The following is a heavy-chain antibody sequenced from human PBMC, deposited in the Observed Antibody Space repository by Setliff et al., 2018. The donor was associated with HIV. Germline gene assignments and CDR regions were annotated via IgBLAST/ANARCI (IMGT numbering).Heavy chain of an antibody. J-gene: IGHJ4*02. V-gene: IGHV3-23*01. Sequence: PGGSLRLSCAASGFTFSDYAMSWVRQAPGKGLEWVSAISGSGRGTYYADSVKGRFTISRDNSKNTLYLQMNSLRAEDTAVYYCAKDPRAAVATICDYWGQGTLVTVSS. CDR1: GFTFSDYA. D-gene: IGHD5-12*01. CDR3: AKDPRAAVATICDY. CDR2: ISGSGRGT.